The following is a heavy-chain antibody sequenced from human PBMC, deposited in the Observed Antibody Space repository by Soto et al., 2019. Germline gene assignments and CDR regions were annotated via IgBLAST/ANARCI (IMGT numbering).Heavy chain of an antibody. CDR3: AKDISTAPAYYFDY. Sequence: GGYLRLSCAASGFTFDDYAMHWVQQAPGKGLEWGSGLSWNSGSIGYADSVKGRFTISRDNVKNSLYLQMNSLSAEDTALYYCAKDISTAPAYYFDYWGQVTLVTVSS. CDR2: LSWNSGSI. D-gene: IGHD5-18*01. CDR1: GFTFDDYA. V-gene: IGHV3-9*01. J-gene: IGHJ4*02.